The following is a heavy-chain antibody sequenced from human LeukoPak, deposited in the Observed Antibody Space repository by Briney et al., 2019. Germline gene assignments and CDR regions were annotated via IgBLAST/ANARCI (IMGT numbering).Heavy chain of an antibody. V-gene: IGHV1-8*01. J-gene: IGHJ4*02. CDR1: GYTFTSYD. CDR3: ARESGYSSGWTNFDY. D-gene: IGHD6-19*01. CDR2: MNPNSGNT. Sequence: ASVKVSCKASGYTFTSYDINWVRQATGQGLEWMGWMNPNSGNTGYAQKFQGRVTMTRKTSISTAYMELSSLRSEDTAVYYCARESGYSSGWTNFDYWGQGTLVTVSS.